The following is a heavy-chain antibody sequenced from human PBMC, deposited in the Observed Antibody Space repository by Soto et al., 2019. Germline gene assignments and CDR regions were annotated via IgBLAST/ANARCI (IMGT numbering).Heavy chain of an antibody. V-gene: IGHV3-21*01. CDR2: ISNSGIYT. J-gene: IGHJ6*02. CDR3: AREGWDSRSPYYYYAMDA. CDR1: GFTLSMYS. Sequence: VGSLRLSCEVSGFTLSMYSMTWVRQAPGKGLEWVSFISNSGIYTYYADSVKGRFTISRDNAKNSLYLQMNSLRAEDTAIYHCAREGWDSRSPYYYYAMDAWGQGTTVTVSS. D-gene: IGHD6-6*01.